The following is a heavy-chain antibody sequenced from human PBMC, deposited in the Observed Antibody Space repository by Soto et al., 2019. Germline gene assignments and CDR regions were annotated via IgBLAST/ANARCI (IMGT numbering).Heavy chain of an antibody. CDR2: ISSSSSYI. D-gene: IGHD1-26*01. J-gene: IGHJ4*02. CDR1: GFTFSSYS. CDR3: YSGVQQPQASPLNWDY. V-gene: IGHV3-21*01. Sequence: GGSLRLSCAASGFTFSSYSMNWVRQAPGKGLEWVSSISSSSSYIYYADSVKGRFTISRDNAKNSLYLQMNSLRAEDTAVYYCYSGVQQPQASPLNWDYWGQGTLVTVS.